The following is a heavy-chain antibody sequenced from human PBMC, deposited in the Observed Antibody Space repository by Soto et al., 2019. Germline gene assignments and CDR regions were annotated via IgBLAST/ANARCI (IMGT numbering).Heavy chain of an antibody. CDR1: GFTFSSYG. V-gene: IGHV3-33*01. Sequence: QVQLVESGGGVAQPGRSLRLSCAASGFTFSSYGMHWVRQAPGKGLEWVAVIWYDGSNKYYADSVKGRFTISRDNSKNTLYLQMNSLRAEDTAVYYCARDGDTALGSAAPYYFDYWGQGTLVTVSS. D-gene: IGHD5-18*01. CDR2: IWYDGSNK. CDR3: ARDGDTALGSAAPYYFDY. J-gene: IGHJ4*02.